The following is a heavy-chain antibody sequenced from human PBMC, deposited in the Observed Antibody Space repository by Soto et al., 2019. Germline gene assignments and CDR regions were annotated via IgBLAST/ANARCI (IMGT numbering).Heavy chain of an antibody. J-gene: IGHJ4*02. CDR1: GFTFSDYY. V-gene: IGHV3-11*06. CDR3: VRTIAAREVDY. CDR2: ISSSSSYT. Sequence: QVQLVESGGGLVKPGGSLRLSCAASGFTFSDYYMSWIRQAPGKGLEWVSYISSSSSYTNYADSVKGRFTISRDNAKNSLYLQMNSLRAEDTAVYYCVRTIAAREVDYWGQGTLVTVSS. D-gene: IGHD6-6*01.